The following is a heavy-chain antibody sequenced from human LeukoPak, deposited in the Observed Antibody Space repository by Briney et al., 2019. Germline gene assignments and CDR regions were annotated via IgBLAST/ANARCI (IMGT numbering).Heavy chain of an antibody. D-gene: IGHD3-10*01. CDR2: IYYSGST. CDR1: GGSISSYY. CDR3: ARHAFYGSGSYDY. Sequence: SETLSLTCTVSGGSISSYYWSWIRQPPGKGLEWIGYIYYSGSTNYNPSLKSRVTISVDTSKNQFSLKLSSVTAADTAVYYCARHAFYGSGSYDYWGQGTLVTVSS. V-gene: IGHV4-59*08. J-gene: IGHJ4*02.